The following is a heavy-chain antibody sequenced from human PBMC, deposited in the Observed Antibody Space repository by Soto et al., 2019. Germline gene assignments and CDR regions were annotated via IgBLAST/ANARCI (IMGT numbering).Heavy chain of an antibody. V-gene: IGHV3-23*01. CDR3: AKAGFSSGWSPSYFDY. Sequence: EVQLLESGGGLVQPGRSLRLSCAASGFTFSSYAMNWVRQAPGKGLEWVSAMSGTGGSTYYADSVKGRFTISRDNSKNTLYLQMNSLRVEDTAVFDCAKAGFSSGWSPSYFDYWGQGTLVTVSS. J-gene: IGHJ4*02. CDR1: GFTFSSYA. D-gene: IGHD6-19*01. CDR2: MSGTGGST.